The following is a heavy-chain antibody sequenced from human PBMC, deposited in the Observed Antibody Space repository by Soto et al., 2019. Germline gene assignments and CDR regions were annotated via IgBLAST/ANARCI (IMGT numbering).Heavy chain of an antibody. J-gene: IGHJ6*02. V-gene: IGHV5-51*01. CDR3: ARYASPRITIFGVVIRGEKGIYYGMDV. CDR1: GYSFTSYW. Sequence: PGESLKISCKGSGYSFTSYWIGWVRQMPGKGLEWMGIIYPGDSDTRYSPSFQGQVTISADKSISTAYLQWSSLRSEDTAVYYCARYASPRITIFGVVIRGEKGIYYGMDVWGQGTTVTVSS. CDR2: IYPGDSDT. D-gene: IGHD3-3*01.